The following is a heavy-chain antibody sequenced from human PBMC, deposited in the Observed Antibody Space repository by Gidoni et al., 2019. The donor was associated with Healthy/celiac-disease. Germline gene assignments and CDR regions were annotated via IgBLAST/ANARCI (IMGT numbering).Heavy chain of an antibody. J-gene: IGHJ4*02. Sequence: EVQLVESGGGLVQPGGSLRLSCATSGFTFSSYSMNWVRQAPGTGLEWVSYISSVGSTIHYADSVKGRFTISRDNAKNSLYLQMNSLRAEDTAVYYCARDVYPNSKYGYWGQGTLVTVSS. CDR2: ISSVGSTI. D-gene: IGHD4-4*01. CDR3: ARDVYPNSKYGY. CDR1: GFTFSSYS. V-gene: IGHV3-48*01.